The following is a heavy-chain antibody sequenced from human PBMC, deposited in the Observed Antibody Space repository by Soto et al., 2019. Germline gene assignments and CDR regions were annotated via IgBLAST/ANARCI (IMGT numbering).Heavy chain of an antibody. V-gene: IGHV1-3*01. Sequence: QVQLVQSGAEVKKPGASVMVSCKASGYTFTSYAMHWVRQAPGQRLEWMGWINAGNGNTKYSQKFQGRVTITRDTSASTAYMELSSLRSEDTAVYYCARGGGQWELPRGYWGQGTLVTVSS. D-gene: IGHD1-26*01. CDR3: ARGGGQWELPRGY. CDR2: INAGNGNT. CDR1: GYTFTSYA. J-gene: IGHJ4*02.